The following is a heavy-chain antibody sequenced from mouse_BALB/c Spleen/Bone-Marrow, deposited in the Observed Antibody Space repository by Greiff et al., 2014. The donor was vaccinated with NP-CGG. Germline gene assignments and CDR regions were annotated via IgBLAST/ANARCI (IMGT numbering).Heavy chain of an antibody. CDR1: GFNIKDTY. CDR3: ANYYYGYYFDY. Sequence: VQLQQPGAELVQPGASVKLSCTASGFNIKDTYMHWVKQRPEQGLEWIGRIDPANGNTKYDPKFQDKATITADTSSNTAYLQLSSLTSEDTAVYYCANYYYGYYFDYWGQGTTLTVSS. CDR2: IDPANGNT. D-gene: IGHD1-1*01. J-gene: IGHJ2*01. V-gene: IGHV14-3*02.